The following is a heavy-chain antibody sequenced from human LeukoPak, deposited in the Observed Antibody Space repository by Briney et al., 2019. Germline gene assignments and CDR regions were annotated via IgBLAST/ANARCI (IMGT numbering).Heavy chain of an antibody. CDR2: INPNSGGT. V-gene: IGHV1-2*02. J-gene: IGHJ4*02. Sequence: ASVRVSCKASGYTITAYYIHWVRQAPGQGLEWMGWINPNSGGTNYAEKFQGRVTMTRDTSITTAYMELSRLRSDDTGVYYRARDSGDYYGSGSKFDNWGQGTLVTVSS. CDR3: ARDSGDYYGSGSKFDN. D-gene: IGHD3-10*01. CDR1: GYTITAYY.